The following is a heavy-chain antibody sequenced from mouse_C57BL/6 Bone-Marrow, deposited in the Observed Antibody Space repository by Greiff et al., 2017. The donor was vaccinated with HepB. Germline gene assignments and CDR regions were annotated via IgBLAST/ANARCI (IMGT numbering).Heavy chain of an antibody. CDR1: GYAFSSSW. J-gene: IGHJ3*01. V-gene: IGHV1-82*01. CDR3: ARGDDGYSFAY. CDR2: IYPGDGDT. D-gene: IGHD2-3*01. Sequence: VQGVESGPELVKPGASVKISCKASGYAFSSSWMNWVKQRPGKGLEWIGRIYPGDGDTNYNGKFKGKATLTADKSSSTAYMQLSSLTSEDSAVYFCARGDDGYSFAYWGQGTLVTVSA.